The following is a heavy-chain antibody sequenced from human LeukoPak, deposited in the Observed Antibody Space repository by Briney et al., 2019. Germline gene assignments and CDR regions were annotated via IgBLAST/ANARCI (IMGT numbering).Heavy chain of an antibody. CDR1: GYTFTGYY. CDR2: INTNTGNP. D-gene: IGHD4-17*01. V-gene: IGHV7-4-1*02. CDR3: ARETHAVTTQGEDAFDI. J-gene: IGHJ3*02. Sequence: ASVKVSCKASGYTFTGYYMHWVRQAPGQGLEWMGWINTNTGNPTYAQGFTGRFVFSLDTSVSTAYLQISSLKAEDTAEYYCARETHAVTTQGEDAFDIWGQGTMVTVSS.